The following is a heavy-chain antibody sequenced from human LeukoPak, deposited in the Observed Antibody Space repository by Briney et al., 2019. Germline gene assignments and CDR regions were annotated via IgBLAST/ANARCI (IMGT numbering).Heavy chain of an antibody. Sequence: ASVKVSCKASGYTFTSYGISWVRQAPGQGLEWMGWISAYNGNTNYAQKLQGRVTMTTDTPTSTAYMELRSLRSDDTAVYYCARDVAEYSSSSGPWFDPWGQGTLVTVSS. CDR3: ARDVAEYSSSSGPWFDP. D-gene: IGHD6-6*01. V-gene: IGHV1-18*01. CDR1: GYTFTSYG. CDR2: ISAYNGNT. J-gene: IGHJ5*02.